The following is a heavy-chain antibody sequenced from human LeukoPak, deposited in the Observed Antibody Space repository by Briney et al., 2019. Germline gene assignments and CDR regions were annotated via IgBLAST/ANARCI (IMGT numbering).Heavy chain of an antibody. V-gene: IGHV4-39*01. Sequence: PSETLSLTCTVSGASISSSSYYWAWIRQPPGKGLEWIGNIYYSGSTYYNPSLNSRVTISVDTSKNRFSLKLTSVTAADTAVYYCARPLTVTNCDYWGQGTLVTVSS. CDR3: ARPLTVTNCDY. D-gene: IGHD4-17*01. J-gene: IGHJ4*02. CDR1: GASISSSSYY. CDR2: IYYSGST.